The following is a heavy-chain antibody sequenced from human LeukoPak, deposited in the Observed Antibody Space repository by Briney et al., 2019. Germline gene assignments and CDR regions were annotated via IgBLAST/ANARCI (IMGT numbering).Heavy chain of an antibody. CDR3: AAGPGYSYGPFFY. CDR1: GGSISSYY. V-gene: IGHV4-59*01. Sequence: SETLSLTCTVSGGSISSYYWSWIRQPPGKGLEWIGYIYYSGSTNYNPSLKSRVTISVDTSKNQSSLKLSSVTAADTAVYYCAAGPGYSYGPFFYWGQGTLVTVSS. J-gene: IGHJ4*02. D-gene: IGHD5-18*01. CDR2: IYYSGST.